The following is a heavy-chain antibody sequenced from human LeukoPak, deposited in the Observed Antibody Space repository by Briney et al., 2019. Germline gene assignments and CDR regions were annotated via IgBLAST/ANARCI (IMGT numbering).Heavy chain of an antibody. Sequence: ASVKVSCKASGYTFTGYYMHWVRQAPGQGLEWMGWINPNSGGTNYAQKFQGRVTMTRDTSISTAYMELSRLRSDDTAVYYCARLMGGQQLVLFGDYWGQGTLVTVSS. CDR3: ARLMGGQQLVLFGDY. V-gene: IGHV1-2*02. D-gene: IGHD6-13*01. CDR1: GYTFTGYY. J-gene: IGHJ4*02. CDR2: INPNSGGT.